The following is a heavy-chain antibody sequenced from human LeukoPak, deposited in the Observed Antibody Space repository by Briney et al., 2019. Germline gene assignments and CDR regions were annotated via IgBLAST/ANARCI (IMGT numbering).Heavy chain of an antibody. V-gene: IGHV3-30*02. CDR2: IWFDGINE. J-gene: IGHJ4*02. D-gene: IGHD4-17*01. CDR1: GFTFSTYG. CDR3: AKDPDYGCDF. Sequence: GSLRLSCAASGFTFSTYGMHRVRQAPGKGLEWVAFIWFDGINEYYADSVKGRFTISRDNSKNTLYLQMNSLRHEDTGVYFRAKDPDYGCDFWGQGALVTVSS.